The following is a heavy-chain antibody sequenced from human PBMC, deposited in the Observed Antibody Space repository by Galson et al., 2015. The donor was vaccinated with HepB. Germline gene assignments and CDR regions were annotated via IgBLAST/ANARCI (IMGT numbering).Heavy chain of an antibody. CDR1: GYTFTSYY. D-gene: IGHD3-22*01. J-gene: IGHJ3*02. CDR3: ARGYYDSSGYHGVRAFDI. CDR2: INPSGGST. V-gene: IGHV1-46*04. Sequence: SVKVSCKASGYTFTSYYMHWVRQAPGQGLEWMGIINPSGGSTSYARKLQGRVTMTRDTSTSTVYMELSSLRSEDTAVYYCARGYYDSSGYHGVRAFDIWGQGTMVTVSS.